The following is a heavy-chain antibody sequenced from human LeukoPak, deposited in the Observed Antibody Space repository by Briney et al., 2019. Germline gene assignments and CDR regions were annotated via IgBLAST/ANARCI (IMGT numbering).Heavy chain of an antibody. Sequence: PGGSLRLSCAASGFSFRGYGMHWVRQAPGKGLEYVSAISADGGTTYYADSVKDRFIISRDNSKNTLYLQMGSLRNEAMAVYYCARGRGGPPFDYWGQGALVTVSS. J-gene: IGHJ4*02. V-gene: IGHV3-64*02. CDR2: ISADGGTT. CDR3: ARGRGGPPFDY. CDR1: GFSFRGYG.